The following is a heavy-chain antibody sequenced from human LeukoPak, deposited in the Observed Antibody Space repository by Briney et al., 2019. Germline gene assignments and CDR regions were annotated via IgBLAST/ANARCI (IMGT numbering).Heavy chain of an antibody. CDR3: AKDLWDYYGMDV. V-gene: IGHV3-30*18. CDR1: GFTFDDYG. Sequence: GGSLRLSCAASGFTFDDYGMHWVRQAPGKGLEWVAVISYDGSNKYYADSVKGRFTISRDNSKNTLYLQMNSLRAEDTAVYYCAKDLWDYYGMDVWGQGTTVTVSS. CDR2: ISYDGSNK. D-gene: IGHD3-10*01. J-gene: IGHJ6*02.